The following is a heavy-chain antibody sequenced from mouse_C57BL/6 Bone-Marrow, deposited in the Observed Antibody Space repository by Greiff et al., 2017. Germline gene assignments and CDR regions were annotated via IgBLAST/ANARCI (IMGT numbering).Heavy chain of an antibody. J-gene: IGHJ4*01. CDR1: GYTFTDYY. D-gene: IGHD1-1*02. V-gene: IGHV1-26*01. CDR2: INPNNGGT. Sequence: EVQLQQSGPELVKPGASVKISCKASGYTFTDYYMNWVKQSHGKSLEWIGDINPNNGGTSYNQKFKGKATLTVDKSSSTAYMELRSLTSEDSAVYYCARYGGNYEWVDYWGQGTSVTVSS. CDR3: ARYGGNYEWVDY.